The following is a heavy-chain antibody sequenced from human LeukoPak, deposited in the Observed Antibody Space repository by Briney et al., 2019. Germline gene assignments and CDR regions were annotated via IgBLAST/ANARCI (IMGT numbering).Heavy chain of an antibody. J-gene: IGHJ4*02. V-gene: IGHV3-23*01. CDR1: GFTFSTYA. CDR3: AKADRGWGVITKD. CDR2: IGGSGDFT. D-gene: IGHD3-10*01. Sequence: GGSLRLSCAASGFTFSTYAMSWVRQAPGKGLEWVSAIGGSGDFTYYAEYVRGRVTISRDNSKKTLYLQMNSLRAEDTAVYYCAKADRGWGVITKDWGQGTLVTVSS.